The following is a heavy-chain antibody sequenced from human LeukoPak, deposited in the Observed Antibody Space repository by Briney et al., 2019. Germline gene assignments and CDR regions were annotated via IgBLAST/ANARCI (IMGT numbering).Heavy chain of an antibody. CDR3: ARGGRYYDSSGYYHDAFDI. J-gene: IGHJ3*02. D-gene: IGHD3-22*01. CDR1: GFTVSSNY. CDR2: IYSGGST. V-gene: IGHV3-53*01. Sequence: GGSLRLSCAASGFTVSSNYMNWVRQAPGKGLEWVSIIYSGGSTYYADSVKGLFTISKDNSKNTLYLQMNSLRAEDTAVYYCARGGRYYDSSGYYHDAFDIWGQGTMVTVSS.